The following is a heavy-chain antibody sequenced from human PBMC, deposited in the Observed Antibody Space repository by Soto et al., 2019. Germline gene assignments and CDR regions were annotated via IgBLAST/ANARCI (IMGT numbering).Heavy chain of an antibody. V-gene: IGHV4-4*02. D-gene: IGHD1-26*01. CDR2: IYHSGST. CDR1: GGSISSSNW. J-gene: IGHJ6*02. CDR3: AKVSGSYYYGMDV. Sequence: QVQLQESGPGLVKPSGTLSLTCAVSGGSISSSNWWSWVRQPPGKGLEWIGEIYHSGSTNYNPSPXXRXXISADKSKSQFSLKLSSVTAADTAVYYCAKVSGSYYYGMDVWGQGTTVTVSS.